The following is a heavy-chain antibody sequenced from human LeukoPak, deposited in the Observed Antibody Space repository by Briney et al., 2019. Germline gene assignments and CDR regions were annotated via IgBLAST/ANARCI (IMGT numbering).Heavy chain of an antibody. CDR2: ISASGGMM. CDR1: GFRFDDYY. Sequence: GGSLRLSCAASGFRFDDYYLSWIRQAPGKGLEWISFISASGGMMDHADSVKGRFTISRDNAKNSVYLEMNNLRAEDTAVYHCARHMVLSPCDYWGAGTLVTVSS. V-gene: IGHV3-11*01. D-gene: IGHD4/OR15-4a*01. CDR3: ARHMVLSPCDY. J-gene: IGHJ4*02.